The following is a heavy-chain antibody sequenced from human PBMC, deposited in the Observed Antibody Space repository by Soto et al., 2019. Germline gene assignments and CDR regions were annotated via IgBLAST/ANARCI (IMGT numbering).Heavy chain of an antibody. J-gene: IGHJ6*02. Sequence: ASVKVSCKASGYTFTGYYMHWVRQAPGQGLEWMGWINPNSGGTNYAQKFQGRVTMTRDTSISTAYMELSRLRSDDTAVYYCARDRGIQLWPPWYYYGMDVWGQGTTVTVSS. CDR2: INPNSGGT. V-gene: IGHV1-2*02. CDR3: ARDRGIQLWPPWYYYGMDV. CDR1: GYTFTGYY. D-gene: IGHD5-18*01.